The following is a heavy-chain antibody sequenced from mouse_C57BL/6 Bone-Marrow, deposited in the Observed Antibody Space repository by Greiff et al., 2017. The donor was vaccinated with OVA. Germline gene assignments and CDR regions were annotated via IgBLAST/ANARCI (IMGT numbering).Heavy chain of an antibody. CDR3: AIDYGSSYDFDD. V-gene: IGHV1-74*01. J-gene: IGHJ2*01. CDR2: IHPSDSDT. D-gene: IGHD1-1*01. CDR1: GYPFTSYW. Sequence: QVQLKQPGADLVKPGASVKVSCKASGYPFTSYWMHWVKQRPGQGLEWIGRIHPSDSDTNYNQKFKGKATLTVDKSSSTAYMQLSSLTSEDSAVYDCAIDYGSSYDFDDCGQGTTLTVSS.